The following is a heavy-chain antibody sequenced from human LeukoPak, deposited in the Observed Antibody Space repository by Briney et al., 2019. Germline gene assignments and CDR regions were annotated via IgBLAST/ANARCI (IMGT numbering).Heavy chain of an antibody. CDR1: GGSISSYY. Sequence: SETLSLTCTVSGGSISSYYWSWIRQPAGKGLEWIGRIYTSGSTNCNPSLKSRVTMSVDTSKNQFSLKLSSVTAADTAVYYCARTYYYDSSGPSGYYFDYWGQGTLVTVSS. J-gene: IGHJ4*02. D-gene: IGHD3-22*01. CDR2: IYTSGST. V-gene: IGHV4-4*07. CDR3: ARTYYYDSSGPSGYYFDY.